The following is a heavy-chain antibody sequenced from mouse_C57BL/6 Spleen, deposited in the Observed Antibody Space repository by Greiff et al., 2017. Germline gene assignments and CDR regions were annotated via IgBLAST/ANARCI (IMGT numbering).Heavy chain of an antibody. CDR2: ISDGGSYT. CDR3: ARLIYYGNGCYYAMYY. D-gene: IGHD2-1*01. Sequence: EVMLVESGGGLVKPGGSLKLSCAASGFTFSSYAMSWVRQTPEKRLEWVATISDGGSYTYYPDNVKGRFTISRDNAKNNLYLQMIHLKSEDTAMYYCARLIYYGNGCYYAMYYWGQGTSVTVSS. CDR1: GFTFSSYA. J-gene: IGHJ4*01. V-gene: IGHV5-4*03.